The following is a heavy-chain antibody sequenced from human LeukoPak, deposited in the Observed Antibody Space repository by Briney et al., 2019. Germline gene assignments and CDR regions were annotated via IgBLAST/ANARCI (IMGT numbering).Heavy chain of an antibody. J-gene: IGHJ6*03. V-gene: IGHV4-34*01. Sequence: SETLSLTCAVYGGSFSHYYWSWIRQSPGMGLEWVGEINDSGTINYNPSLMSRVTISVDKSKNQFSLKLTSATAADTAVYYCARRWNYGRNYYIDVWGKGATVSVSS. CDR1: GGSFSHYY. CDR3: ARRWNYGRNYYIDV. CDR2: INDSGTI. D-gene: IGHD1-7*01.